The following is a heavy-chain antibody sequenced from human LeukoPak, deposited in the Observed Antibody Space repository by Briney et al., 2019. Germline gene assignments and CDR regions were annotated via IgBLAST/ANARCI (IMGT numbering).Heavy chain of an antibody. V-gene: IGHV4-34*01. J-gene: IGHJ4*02. CDR2: INHSGST. CDR1: GGSFSGYY. D-gene: IGHD5-24*01. Sequence: SETLSLTCAVYGGSFSGYYWSWIRQPPGKGLEWIGEINHSGSTNYNPSLKSRVTISVDTSKNQFSLKLSSVTAADTAVYYCARRDGYNYYCFHYWGQGTLVAVSS. CDR3: ARRDGYNYYCFHY.